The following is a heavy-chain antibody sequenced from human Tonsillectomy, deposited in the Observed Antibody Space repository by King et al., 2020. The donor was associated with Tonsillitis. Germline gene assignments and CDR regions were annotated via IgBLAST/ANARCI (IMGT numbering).Heavy chain of an antibody. CDR2: ISGSGGST. Sequence: VQLVESGGGLVQPGGSLRLSCAASGFTFSSYAMSWVRQVPGRGLEWVSGISGSGGSTYCADSVKGRFTISRDNPKNTLYLQMNSLRAEDTAVYYCAKDEGGLYGDYPFEYWGQGTLVTVSS. J-gene: IGHJ4*02. V-gene: IGHV3-23*04. D-gene: IGHD4-17*01. CDR3: AKDEGGLYGDYPFEY. CDR1: GFTFSSYA.